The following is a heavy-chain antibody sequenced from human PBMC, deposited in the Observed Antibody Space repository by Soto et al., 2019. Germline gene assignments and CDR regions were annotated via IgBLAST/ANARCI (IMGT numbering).Heavy chain of an antibody. V-gene: IGHV3-33*01. D-gene: IGHD1-26*01. J-gene: IGHJ6*02. Sequence: GGSLRLSCAASGFTFSSYGMHWVRQAPGKGLEWVAVIWYDGSNKYYADSVKGRFTISRDNSKNTLYLQMNSLRAEDTAVYYCARDGISRGRDYGMDVWGQGTTVTVS. CDR3: ARDGISRGRDYGMDV. CDR1: GFTFSSYG. CDR2: IWYDGSNK.